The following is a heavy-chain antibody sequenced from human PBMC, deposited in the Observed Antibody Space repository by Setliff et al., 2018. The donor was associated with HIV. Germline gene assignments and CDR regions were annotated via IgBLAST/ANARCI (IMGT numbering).Heavy chain of an antibody. CDR2: IRSEAAGGTT. J-gene: IGHJ4*02. CDR1: GFTASEFTFSNAW. Sequence: GGSLRLSCAASGFTASEFTFSNAWLTWVRHCPGKGLEWIGRIRSEAAGGTTDYAAPVKGRFTISRDDSKNTLYLQMNSLKIDDTAVYYCIDFFAFWGPGTLVTVSS. D-gene: IGHD3-3*01. CDR3: IDFFAF. V-gene: IGHV3-15*01.